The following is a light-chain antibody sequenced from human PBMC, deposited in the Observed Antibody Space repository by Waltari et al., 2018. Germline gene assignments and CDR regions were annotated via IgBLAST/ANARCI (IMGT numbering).Light chain of an antibody. CDR1: QSVLYSSNNKNY. J-gene: IGKJ2*01. CDR2: WAS. V-gene: IGKV4-1*01. Sequence: DIVMTQSPDSLAVSLGERATINCKSSQSVLYSSNNKNYLAWYQQKPGQPPKLLIYWASTREAGVPDRFSGSGSGTEFTRTISSLQAEDVAVYYCQQYYSTPPTFGQGTTLEIK. CDR3: QQYYSTPPT.